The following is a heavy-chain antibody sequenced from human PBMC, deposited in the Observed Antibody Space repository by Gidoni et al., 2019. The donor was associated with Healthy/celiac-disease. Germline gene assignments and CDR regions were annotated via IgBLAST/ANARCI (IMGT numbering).Heavy chain of an antibody. CDR2: INHSGST. V-gene: IGHV4-34*01. Sequence: QVQLQQWGADLLKPSETLSLTCAVYGGSFSGYYWSWIRQPPGKGLEWIGEINHSGSTNYNPSLKSRVTISVDTSKNQFSLKLSSVTAADTAVYYCARGRRIQLWFRPGDAFDIWGQGTMVTVSS. D-gene: IGHD5-18*01. J-gene: IGHJ3*02. CDR3: ARGRRIQLWFRPGDAFDI. CDR1: GGSFSGYY.